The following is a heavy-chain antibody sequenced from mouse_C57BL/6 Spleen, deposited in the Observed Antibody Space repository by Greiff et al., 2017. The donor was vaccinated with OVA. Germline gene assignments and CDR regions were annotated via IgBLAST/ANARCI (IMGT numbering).Heavy chain of an antibody. CDR1: GYSFTGYY. CDR3: ARTTGTDYAMDY. D-gene: IGHD1-2*01. V-gene: IGHV1-42*01. Sequence: EVKLMESGPELVKPGASVKISCKASGYSFTGYYMNWVKQSPEKSLEWIGEINPSTGGTTYNQKFKAKATLTVDKSSSTAYMQLKSLTSEDSAVYYCARTTGTDYAMDYWGQGTSVTVSS. CDR2: INPSTGGT. J-gene: IGHJ4*01.